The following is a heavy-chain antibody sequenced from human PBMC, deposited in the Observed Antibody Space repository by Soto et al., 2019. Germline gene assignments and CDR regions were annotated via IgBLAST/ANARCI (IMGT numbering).Heavy chain of an antibody. Sequence: LSLTCAVYGGSFSGYYWSWIRQPPGKGLEWIGEINHSGSTNYNPSLKSRVTISVDTSKNQFSLKLSSVTAADTAVYYCARGRPGYDFWSGYPYYFDYWGQGTLVTVSS. D-gene: IGHD3-3*01. J-gene: IGHJ4*02. CDR2: INHSGST. V-gene: IGHV4-34*01. CDR3: ARGRPGYDFWSGYPYYFDY. CDR1: GGSFSGYY.